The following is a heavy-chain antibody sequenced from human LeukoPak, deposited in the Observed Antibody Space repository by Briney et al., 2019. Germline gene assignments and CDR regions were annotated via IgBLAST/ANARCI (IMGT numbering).Heavy chain of an antibody. J-gene: IGHJ3*02. V-gene: IGHV3-23*01. CDR1: GFTFSSYA. CDR2: ISGSGGTT. D-gene: IGHD3-22*01. CDR3: AKGPPYNFDSTGPKGMGAFDI. Sequence: GGSLRLSCAASGFTFSSYAMTWVRQAPGKGLEWVSAISGSGGTTYYADSVKGRFTISRDNSENTLYLQMNSLRAEDTAVYSCAKGPPYNFDSTGPKGMGAFDIWGQGTMVTVSS.